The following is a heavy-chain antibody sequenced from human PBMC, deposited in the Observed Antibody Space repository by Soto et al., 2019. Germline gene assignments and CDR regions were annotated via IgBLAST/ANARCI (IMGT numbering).Heavy chain of an antibody. D-gene: IGHD5-12*01. Sequence: GESLKISCKGSGYTFTKYWISWVRHMSGKGLEYTGIIYPGDSDARYSPSFQGQVTISADKSISTAYLQWTSLKASDTAIYYCARSRVSTPRLEDPFDVWGQGTMVTVSS. J-gene: IGHJ3*01. V-gene: IGHV5-51*01. CDR1: GYTFTKYW. CDR2: IYPGDSDA. CDR3: ARSRVSTPRLEDPFDV.